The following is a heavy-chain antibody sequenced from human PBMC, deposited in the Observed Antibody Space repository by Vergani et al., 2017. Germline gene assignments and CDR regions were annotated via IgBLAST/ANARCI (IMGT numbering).Heavy chain of an antibody. CDR1: GFTFSSYA. V-gene: IGHV3-64D*06. CDR2: ISSSGGST. Sequence: EVQLVESGGGLVQPGGSLRLSCSASGFTFSSYAMHWVRQAPGKGLEYVSAISSSGGSTYYADSVKGRFTISRDNSKNTLYLQMSSLRAEDTAVYYCVKFPSAGPGAFDIWGRGTRVTVSS. CDR3: VKFPSAGPGAFDI. D-gene: IGHD6-19*01. J-gene: IGHJ3*02.